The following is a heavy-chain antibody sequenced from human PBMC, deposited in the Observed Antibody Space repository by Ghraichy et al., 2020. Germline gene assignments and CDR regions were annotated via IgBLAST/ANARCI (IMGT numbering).Heavy chain of an antibody. J-gene: IGHJ4*02. Sequence: GGSLRLSCAASGYTFSHYWMHWVRQALGNGLVWVSRIYDDGSITHYVDSVKGRFTISRDNAKNMVYLQMNSLRAEDTAIYYCVRAFDYWGQGTLVTVSS. CDR1: GYTFSHYW. CDR3: VRAFDY. CDR2: IYDDGSIT. V-gene: IGHV3-74*01.